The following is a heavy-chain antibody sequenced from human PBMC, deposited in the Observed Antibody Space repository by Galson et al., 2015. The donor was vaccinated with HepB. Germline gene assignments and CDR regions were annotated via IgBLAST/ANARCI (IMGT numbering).Heavy chain of an antibody. V-gene: IGHV3-30-3*01. Sequence: SLRLSCAASGFTFSSYAMHWVRQAPGKGLEWVAVISYDGSNKYYADSVKGRFTISRDNSKNTLYLQMNSLRAEDTAVYYCACGPTEMVITLADYWGQGTLVTVSS. CDR1: GFTFSSYA. CDR2: ISYDGSNK. CDR3: ACGPTEMVITLADY. J-gene: IGHJ4*02. D-gene: IGHD3-22*01.